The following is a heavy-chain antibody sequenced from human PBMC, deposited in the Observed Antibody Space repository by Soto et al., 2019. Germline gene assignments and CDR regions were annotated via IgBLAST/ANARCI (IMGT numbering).Heavy chain of an antibody. CDR3: AKDMAYGGKSGPFDY. CDR2: IFWDGSNT. J-gene: IGHJ4*02. D-gene: IGHD4-17*01. V-gene: IGHV3-43*01. CDR1: GFTFDDYT. Sequence: EVQLVESGGVVVQPGGSLRLSCAASGFTFDDYTMHWVRQAPGKGLEWVSLIFWDGSNTHYADSVKGRFTISRDNRKNPLYLQMDRLRTEDTALYYCAKDMAYGGKSGPFDYWGQGNLVTVSS.